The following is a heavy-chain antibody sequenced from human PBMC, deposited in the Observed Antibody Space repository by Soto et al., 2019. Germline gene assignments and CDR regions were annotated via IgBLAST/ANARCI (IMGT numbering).Heavy chain of an antibody. CDR2: IQRGGRI. CDR1: GFTVSRRY. D-gene: IGHD2-15*01. CDR3: ARDDVHCSGGICYGVPMDV. J-gene: IGHJ6*03. V-gene: IGHV3-66*01. Sequence: EVQLVESGGGLVQPGGPRSFSFAVFGFTVSRRYFAWFRQPQGRGREGVAVIQRGGRIYYADPVKGRFAISSDSSKNTLYLQMNSLRAEDTAVYYCARDDVHCSGGICYGVPMDVWGKGTTVTVSS.